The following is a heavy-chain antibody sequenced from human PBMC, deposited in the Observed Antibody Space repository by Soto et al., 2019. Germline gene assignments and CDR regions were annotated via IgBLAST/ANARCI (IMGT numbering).Heavy chain of an antibody. V-gene: IGHV1-69*12. J-gene: IGHJ6*02. CDR3: ARWLKEAGNGGNYYSGMDV. CDR1: GGTFTNYA. D-gene: IGHD6-19*01. Sequence: QVQLVQSGAEVKKPGSSVKVSCKASGGTFTNYAFSWVRQVPGQGLEWLGGIMPIFGRADYAQKFRGRVTVTADESTSTVHIELTSLRSEDTAVYYCARWLKEAGNGGNYYSGMDVWGQGTTVTVSS. CDR2: IMPIFGRA.